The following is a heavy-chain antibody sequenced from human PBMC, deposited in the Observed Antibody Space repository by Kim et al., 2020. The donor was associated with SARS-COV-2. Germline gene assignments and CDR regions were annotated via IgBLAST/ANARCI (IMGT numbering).Heavy chain of an antibody. V-gene: IGHV5-51*01. Sequence: GESLKISCEVSGYSFTHYYVAWFRQAPGKGLQCMGLIYPGDSETRYSPSFQGQVTISADKSTNTAYLQWGSLKASDTAIYYCARRAHSGTFSYYFDYWG. CDR2: IYPGDSET. J-gene: IGHJ4*01. CDR1: GYSFTHYY. CDR3: ARRAHSGTFSYYFDY. D-gene: IGHD1-26*01.